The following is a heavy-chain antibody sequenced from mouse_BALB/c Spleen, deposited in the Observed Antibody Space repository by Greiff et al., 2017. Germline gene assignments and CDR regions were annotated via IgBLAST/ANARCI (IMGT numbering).Heavy chain of an antibody. V-gene: IGHV1-5*01. J-gene: IGHJ2*01. D-gene: IGHD1-1*01. CDR1: GYTFTSYW. CDR2: IYPGNSDT. Sequence: EVQLQQSGTVLARPGASVKMSCKASGYTFTSYWMHWVKQRPGQGLEWIGAIYPGNSDTSYNQKFKGKAKLTAVTSTSTAYMELSSLTNEDSAVYYCTRSPYYYGSPYFDYWGQGTTLTVSS. CDR3: TRSPYYYGSPYFDY.